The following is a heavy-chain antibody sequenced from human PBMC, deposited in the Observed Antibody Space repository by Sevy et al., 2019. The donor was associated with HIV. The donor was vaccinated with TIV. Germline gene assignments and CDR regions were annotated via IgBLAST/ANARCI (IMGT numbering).Heavy chain of an antibody. CDR3: ARDLRPNYWYFDV. CDR2: ISCDGSSE. CDR1: GFTFTNYA. Sequence: GGSLRLSCAASGFTFTNYALHWIRQAPGKGLEWVAIISCDGSSEYYSDSVKGRFTISRDNSKNTLYLQMNSLRPDYTAVYYCARDLRPNYWYFDVWGRGTLVTVSS. J-gene: IGHJ2*01. V-gene: IGHV3-30-3*01.